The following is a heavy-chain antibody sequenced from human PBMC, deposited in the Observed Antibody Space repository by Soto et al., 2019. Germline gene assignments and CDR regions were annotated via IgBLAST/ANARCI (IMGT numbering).Heavy chain of an antibody. J-gene: IGHJ4*02. CDR2: IYYSGST. Sequence: SETLSLTCTVSGVSISSYYWSWIRQPPGKGLEWIGYIYYSGSTNYNPSLKSRVTISVDTSKNQFSLKLSSVTAADTAVYYCARAQYCSGGSCYSSFDYWGQGTLVTVSS. D-gene: IGHD2-15*01. V-gene: IGHV4-59*01. CDR3: ARAQYCSGGSCYSSFDY. CDR1: GVSISSYY.